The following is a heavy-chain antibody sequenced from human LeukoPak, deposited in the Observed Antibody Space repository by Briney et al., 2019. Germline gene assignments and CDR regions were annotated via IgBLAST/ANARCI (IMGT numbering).Heavy chain of an antibody. V-gene: IGHV1-8*01. Sequence: ASVKVSCKASGYTFTSYDINWVRQATGQGLEWMGWMNPNSGNTGYAQKFQGRVTMTRNTSISTAYMELSSLRSEDTAVYYCARVDGNGPYYDFWSGYYGNWLDPWGQGTLVTVSS. CDR1: GYTFTSYD. CDR3: ARVDGNGPYYDFWSGYYGNWLDP. D-gene: IGHD3-3*01. CDR2: MNPNSGNT. J-gene: IGHJ5*02.